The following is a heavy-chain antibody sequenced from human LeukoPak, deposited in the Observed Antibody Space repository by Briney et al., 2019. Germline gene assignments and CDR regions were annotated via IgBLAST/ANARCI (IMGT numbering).Heavy chain of an antibody. D-gene: IGHD3-22*01. J-gene: IGHJ4*02. CDR2: IYYSGST. CDR3: ARESYYDSSGYPDY. CDR1: GGSISSSSYY. V-gene: IGHV4-39*07. Sequence: SETLSLTCTVSGGSISSSSYYWGWIRQPPGKGLEWIGSIYYSGSTYYNPSLKSRVTISVDTSKDQFSLKLSSVTAADTAVYYCARESYYDSSGYPDYWGQGTLVTVSS.